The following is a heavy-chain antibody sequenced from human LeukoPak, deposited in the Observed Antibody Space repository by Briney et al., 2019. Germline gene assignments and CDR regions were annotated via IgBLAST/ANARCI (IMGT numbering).Heavy chain of an antibody. J-gene: IGHJ4*02. CDR1: GDSVSSNSAA. Sequence: QTLSLTFAVSGDSVSSNSAAWNWVRQSPSRGLEWLGRTYYRSKWYNDYAVSVKSRITINPDTSKNQFSLQLNFVTPEDTAVYYCVRWRSGSAEFNYWGQGTLVTVSS. CDR2: TYYRSKWYN. CDR3: VRWRSGSAEFNY. D-gene: IGHD2-15*01. V-gene: IGHV6-1*01.